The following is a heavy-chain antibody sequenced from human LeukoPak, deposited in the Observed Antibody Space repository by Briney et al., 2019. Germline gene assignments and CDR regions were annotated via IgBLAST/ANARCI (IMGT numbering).Heavy chain of an antibody. D-gene: IGHD3-22*01. J-gene: IGHJ4*02. CDR1: GGTFSSYA. CDR3: ARGGADYYGSSGYYLPDY. CDR2: IIPILGIA. Sequence: SVKVSCKASGGTFSSYAISWVRQAPGQGLEWMGRIIPILGIANYAQKFQGRVTITADKSTSTAYMELSSLRSEDTAVYYCARGGADYYGSSGYYLPDYWGQGTLVTVSS. V-gene: IGHV1-69*04.